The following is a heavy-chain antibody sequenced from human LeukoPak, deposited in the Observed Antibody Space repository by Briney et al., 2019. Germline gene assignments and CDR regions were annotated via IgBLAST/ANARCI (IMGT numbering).Heavy chain of an antibody. CDR2: IFPHDSDT. CDR3: ARHGSGVTDYDILTGYYPFGY. D-gene: IGHD3-9*01. Sequence: GESLKISCKGSGYSFPNFWIGWVRQMPGKGLEWMGVIFPHDSDTIYSPSFQGQVTISADKSISTAYLQWSSLKASDTAMYYCARHGSGVTDYDILTGYYPFGYWGQGTLVAVSS. J-gene: IGHJ4*02. CDR1: GYSFPNFW. V-gene: IGHV5-51*01.